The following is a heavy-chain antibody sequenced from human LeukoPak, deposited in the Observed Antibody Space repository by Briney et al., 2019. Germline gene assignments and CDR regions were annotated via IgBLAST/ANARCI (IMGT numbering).Heavy chain of an antibody. D-gene: IGHD1-26*01. CDR1: GLIFSNYA. V-gene: IGHV3-23*01. Sequence: GGSLRLSCAASGLIFSNYAMSWVRQAPGKGLEWVSVIGGSGVNTYYADSVKGRFTISRDNSKNTLFLQMNSLRAEDTAVYYCAKGMSGSSPYDWFDPWGQGTLVAVSS. CDR3: AKGMSGSSPYDWFDP. CDR2: IGGSGVNT. J-gene: IGHJ5*02.